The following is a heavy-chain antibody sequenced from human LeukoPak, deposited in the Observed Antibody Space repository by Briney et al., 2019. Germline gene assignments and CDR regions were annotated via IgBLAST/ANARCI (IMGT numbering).Heavy chain of an antibody. V-gene: IGHV4-39*01. CDR1: GGSISSSSYY. Sequence: PSETLSLTCTVSGGSISSSSYYWGWIRQPPGKGLEWIGSIYYSGSTYYNPSLKSRVTISVDTSKNQSSLKLSSVTAADTAVYYCARHVVAAAGSINYFDYWGQGTLVTVSS. D-gene: IGHD6-13*01. CDR3: ARHVVAAAGSINYFDY. J-gene: IGHJ4*02. CDR2: IYYSGST.